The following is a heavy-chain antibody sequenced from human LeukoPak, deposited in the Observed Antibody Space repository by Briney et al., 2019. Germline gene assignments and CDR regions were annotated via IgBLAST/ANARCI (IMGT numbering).Heavy chain of an antibody. CDR1: GFTFSSYG. CDR2: IWYGGSNK. Sequence: PGGSLRLSCAASGFTFSSYGMHWVRQAPGKGLEWVAVIWYGGSNKYYADSVKGRFTISRDNSKNTLYLQMNSLRAEDTAVYYCAREPPPMVRGPYYYYGMDVWGQGTTVTVSS. V-gene: IGHV3-33*08. J-gene: IGHJ6*02. D-gene: IGHD3-10*01. CDR3: AREPPPMVRGPYYYYGMDV.